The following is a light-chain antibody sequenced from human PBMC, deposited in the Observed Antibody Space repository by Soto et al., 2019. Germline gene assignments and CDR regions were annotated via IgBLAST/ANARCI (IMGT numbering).Light chain of an antibody. CDR2: ASS. J-gene: IGKJ2*01. CDR3: QQANSHPYT. CDR1: QSVNTA. V-gene: IGKV1-12*01. Sequence: DIQLTQSPSYVSASVGDRVTISCRATQSVNTALAWYQHKPGEAPRLLLFASSSLQRGVPSRFSGSGSGTDFTLTISHLQSEDFAIYFCQQANSHPYTFGQGTKLDIK.